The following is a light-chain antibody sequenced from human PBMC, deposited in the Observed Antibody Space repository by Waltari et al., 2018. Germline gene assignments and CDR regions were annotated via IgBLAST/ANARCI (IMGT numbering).Light chain of an antibody. CDR3: YSAADKKVE. CDR2: KDK. CDR1: MVPQKY. V-gene: IGLV3-27*01. J-gene: IGLJ2*01. Sequence: SYELTQPSSVAVSPGQTARITCSGDMVPQKYIRLFQQKPGQAPVLVMYKDKKRPSGIPGRFSASSSCATATLTISGARVEHEADYYCYSAADKKVEVGGGTKLTVL.